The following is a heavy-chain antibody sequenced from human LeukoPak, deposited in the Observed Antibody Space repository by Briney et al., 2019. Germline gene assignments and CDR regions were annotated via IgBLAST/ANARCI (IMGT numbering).Heavy chain of an antibody. CDR1: GGSLSSYY. Sequence: SETLSLTCTVSGGSLSSYYWSWIRQPPGEGLEWIGYIYYSGSTNYNPSLKSRVTISVDTSKNQFSLKLSSVTAADTAVYYCASSSGWLDDAFDIWGQGTMVTVSS. J-gene: IGHJ3*02. V-gene: IGHV4-59*01. D-gene: IGHD6-19*01. CDR3: ASSSGWLDDAFDI. CDR2: IYYSGST.